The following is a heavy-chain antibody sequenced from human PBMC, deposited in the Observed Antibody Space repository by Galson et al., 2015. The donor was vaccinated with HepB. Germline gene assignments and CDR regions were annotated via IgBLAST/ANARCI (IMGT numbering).Heavy chain of an antibody. CDR1: GFTFSSYA. J-gene: IGHJ4*02. CDR2: ISGSGGST. CDR3: ATWGSGVVTATPFDY. D-gene: IGHD2-21*02. V-gene: IGHV3-23*01. Sequence: SLRLSCAASGFTFSSYAMSWVRQAPGKGLEWVSAISGSGGSTYYADSVKGRFTISRDNSKNTLYLQMNSLRAEDTAVYYCATWGSGVVTATPFDYWGQGTLVTVSS.